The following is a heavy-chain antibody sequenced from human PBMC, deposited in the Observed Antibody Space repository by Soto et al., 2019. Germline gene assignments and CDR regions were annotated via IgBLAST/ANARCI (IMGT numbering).Heavy chain of an antibody. Sequence: QVQLVQSGAEVKKPGASVKVSCKASGYTFTSYDINWVRQATGQGLEWMGWMNPNSGNTGYAQKFQGRVTMTRNTSVSTAYMELSSLRSEDTAVYYCARVDPSPRIAARSSWFDPWGQGTLVTVSS. CDR1: GYTFTSYD. J-gene: IGHJ5*02. CDR2: MNPNSGNT. CDR3: ARVDPSPRIAARSSWFDP. V-gene: IGHV1-8*01. D-gene: IGHD6-6*01.